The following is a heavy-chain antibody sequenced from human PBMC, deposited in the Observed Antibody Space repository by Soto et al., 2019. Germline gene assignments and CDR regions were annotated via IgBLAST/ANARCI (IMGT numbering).Heavy chain of an antibody. Sequence: DVHLVESGGGLVKPGGSLRLSCVASGLIFSGHSFSWVRQAPGKGLEWVSSISIVPNSMYYADSVKGRFTISRDNAKNTMYLEMDSLRVEDTAVYYCALAGYDSNYYAVTPLSAGHFWGQGTLVTVSS. CDR2: ISIVPNSM. J-gene: IGHJ4*02. V-gene: IGHV3-21*04. CDR3: ALAGYDSNYYAVTPLSAGHF. D-gene: IGHD4-4*01. CDR1: GLIFSGHS.